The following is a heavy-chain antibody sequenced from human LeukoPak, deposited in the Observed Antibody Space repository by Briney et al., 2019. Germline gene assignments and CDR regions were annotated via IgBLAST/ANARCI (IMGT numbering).Heavy chain of an antibody. CDR3: ARDRSGYYLFNY. J-gene: IGHJ4*02. CDR2: INHSGST. D-gene: IGHD3-22*01. Sequence: PSETLSLTCAVYGGSFSGYYWSWIRQPPGKGLEWIGEINHSGSTNYNPSLKSRVTISVDTSKNQFSLKLSSVTAADTAIYYCARDRSGYYLFNYWGQGTLVTVSS. CDR1: GGSFSGYY. V-gene: IGHV4-34*01.